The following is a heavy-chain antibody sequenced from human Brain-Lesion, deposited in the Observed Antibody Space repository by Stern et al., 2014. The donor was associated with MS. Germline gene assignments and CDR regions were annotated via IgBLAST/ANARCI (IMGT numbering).Heavy chain of an antibody. J-gene: IGHJ4*02. CDR2: IDPSDSNP. CDR1: GYSFTSDW. Sequence: EVQLVESGAAVKKPGESLRISCQGSGYSFTSDWISWVRQMPGKGLEWMGRIDPSDSNPNYSPSFEGHVTISADKSINTAYLDWRSLKAADTAMYYCARHMGEGLSIDYWGQGTLVTVSS. CDR3: ARHMGEGLSIDY. D-gene: IGHD3-16*01. V-gene: IGHV5-10-1*01.